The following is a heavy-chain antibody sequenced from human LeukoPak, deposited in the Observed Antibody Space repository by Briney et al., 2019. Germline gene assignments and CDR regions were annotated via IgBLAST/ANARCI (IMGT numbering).Heavy chain of an antibody. CDR1: GLTFGSHW. V-gene: IGHV3-7*01. CDR3: ARNDDVLDI. CDR2: IKQDASVK. J-gene: IGHJ3*02. Sequence: GGSLRLSCVASGLTFGSHWMSWVRQAPAKGLEWVANIKQDASVKQYVDTVKGRFTISRDNAKNSLYLQMTSLRAEDTAVYYCARNDDVLDIWGQGTMVTVSS. D-gene: IGHD1-1*01.